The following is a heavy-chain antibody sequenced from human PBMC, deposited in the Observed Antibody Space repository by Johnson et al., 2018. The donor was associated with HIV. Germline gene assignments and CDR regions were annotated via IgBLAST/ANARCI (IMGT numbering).Heavy chain of an antibody. D-gene: IGHD3-9*01. J-gene: IGHJ3*02. V-gene: IGHV3-13*01. CDR2: IGTAGDT. Sequence: VHLVESGGGVVRPWGSLRLSCAASGFTFDDYGMSWVRQAPGKGLEWVSAIGTAGDTYYPGSVKGRFTISRENAKNSLYLQMNSLRAGDTAVYYCARGAGYFDWLSADEGFAFDIWGQGTMVTVSS. CDR1: GFTFDDYG. CDR3: ARGAGYFDWLSADEGFAFDI.